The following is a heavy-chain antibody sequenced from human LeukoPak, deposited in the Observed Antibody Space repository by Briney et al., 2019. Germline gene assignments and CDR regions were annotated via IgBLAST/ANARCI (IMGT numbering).Heavy chain of an antibody. CDR1: GGTFSSYT. J-gene: IGHJ5*02. CDR3: ARADIVVVPAAMPFGWFDP. Sequence: ASVSVSCKASGGTFSSYTISWVRQGPGQGLEWMGGIIPIFGTANYAQKFQGRVTITADKSTSTAYMELSSLRSEDTAVYYCARADIVVVPAAMPFGWFDPWGQGTLVTVSS. CDR2: IIPIFGTA. V-gene: IGHV1-69*06. D-gene: IGHD2-2*01.